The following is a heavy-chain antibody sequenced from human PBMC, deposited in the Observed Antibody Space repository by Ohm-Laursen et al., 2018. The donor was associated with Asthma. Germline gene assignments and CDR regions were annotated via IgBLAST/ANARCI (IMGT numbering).Heavy chain of an antibody. J-gene: IGHJ6*02. CDR2: ISYDGSNK. CDR1: GFTFSSYG. V-gene: IGHV3-33*05. Sequence: SLRLSCAASGFTFSSYGMHWVRQAPGKGLEWVAVISYDGSNKYYADSVKGRFTISRDNAKNSLYLQMNSLRAEDTAVYYCARDDAREGWYMNYYYGMDVWGQGTTVTVSS. D-gene: IGHD6-19*01. CDR3: ARDDAREGWYMNYYYGMDV.